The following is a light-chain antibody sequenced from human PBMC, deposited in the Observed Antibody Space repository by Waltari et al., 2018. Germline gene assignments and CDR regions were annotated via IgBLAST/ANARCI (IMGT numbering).Light chain of an antibody. J-gene: IGLJ3*02. V-gene: IGLV2-14*01. CDR1: SSDVGGYNY. Sequence: QSALTQPASVSGSPGQSITIPCTGTSSDVGGYNYVSWYQQHPGKAPNLMIYDVTKRPSGVSNRFSGSKSGNTASLTISGLQAEDEADYYCTSYTSSSTWVFGGGTKLTVL. CDR3: TSYTSSSTWV. CDR2: DVT.